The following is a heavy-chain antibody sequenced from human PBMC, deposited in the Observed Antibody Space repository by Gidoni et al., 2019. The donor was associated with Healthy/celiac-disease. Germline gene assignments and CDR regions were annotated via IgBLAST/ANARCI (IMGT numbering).Heavy chain of an antibody. CDR3: AKDSGCSSTSCLEYFQH. D-gene: IGHD2-2*01. CDR1: GFTFSSYA. J-gene: IGHJ1*01. V-gene: IGHV3-23*01. Sequence: EVQLLESGGGLVQPGGSLRLSCAASGFTFSSYAMSWVRQAPGKGLEWVSAISGSGGSTYYADSVKGRFTISRDNSKNTLYLQMNSLRAEDTAVYYCAKDSGCSSTSCLEYFQHWGQGTLVTVSS. CDR2: ISGSGGST.